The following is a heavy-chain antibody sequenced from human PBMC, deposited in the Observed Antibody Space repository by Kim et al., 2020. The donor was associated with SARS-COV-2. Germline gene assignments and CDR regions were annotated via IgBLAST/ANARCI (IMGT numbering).Heavy chain of an antibody. Sequence: GRVTITRDTSARTAYMGLSSLRAEDTAVYYCARSGGSGWYGWFDPWGQGTLVTVSS. D-gene: IGHD6-19*01. CDR3: ARSGGSGWYGWFDP. J-gene: IGHJ5*02. V-gene: IGHV1-3*01.